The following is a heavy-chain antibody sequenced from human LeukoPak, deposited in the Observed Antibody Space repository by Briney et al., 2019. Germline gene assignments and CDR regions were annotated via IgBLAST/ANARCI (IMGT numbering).Heavy chain of an antibody. D-gene: IGHD6-6*01. CDR2: ISYDGSNK. CDR3: ARTRQSGRSSSVGDGLDI. J-gene: IGHJ3*02. V-gene: IGHV3-30*03. CDR1: GFTFSSYG. Sequence: GGSLRLSCAASGFTFSSYGMHWVRQAPGKGLEWVAVISYDGSNKYYADSVKGRFTISRDNSKNTLYLQMNSLRAEDMAVYYCARTRQSGRSSSVGDGLDIWGQGTMVTVSS.